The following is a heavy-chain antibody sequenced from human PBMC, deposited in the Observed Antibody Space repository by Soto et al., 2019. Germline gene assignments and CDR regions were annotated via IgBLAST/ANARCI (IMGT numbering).Heavy chain of an antibody. V-gene: IGHV4-61*01. J-gene: IGHJ6*02. CDR1: GGSVSSGSYY. D-gene: IGHD5-12*01. CDR3: ATLGYSGYERNYYGMDV. CDR2: IYYSGST. Sequence: SETLSLTCTVSGGSVSSGSYYWSWIRQPPGKGLEWIGYIYYSGSTNYNPSLKSRVTISVDTSKNQFSLKLSSVTAADTAVYYCATLGYSGYERNYYGMDVWGQGTTVTVSS.